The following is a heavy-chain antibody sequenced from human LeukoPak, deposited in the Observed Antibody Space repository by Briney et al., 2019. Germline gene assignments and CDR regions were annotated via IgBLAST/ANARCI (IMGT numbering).Heavy chain of an antibody. V-gene: IGHV4-39*07. J-gene: IGHJ6*03. CDR1: GGSLRSGNSY. D-gene: IGHD3-10*01. CDR3: AGGYYYGSGSYSYMDV. Sequence: PSGTLSLTCTVSGGSLRSGNSYWGWIRQPPGKGLEWIGSIYFSGGTYYNPSLKSRVTISVDTSKNQFSLKLTSVTAAETAVYYCAGGYYYGSGSYSYMDVWGKGTTVTISS. CDR2: IYFSGGT.